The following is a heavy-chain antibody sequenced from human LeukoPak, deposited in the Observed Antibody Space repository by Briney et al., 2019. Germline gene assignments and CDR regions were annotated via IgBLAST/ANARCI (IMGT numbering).Heavy chain of an antibody. CDR2: IYSGGST. CDR3: ATGVATKFWKLVDY. V-gene: IGHV3-66*01. Sequence: GGSLRLSCAASGFTVSSNYMSWVRQAPGKGLEWVSVIYSGGSTYYADSVKGRFTISRDNSKNTLYLQMSSLRAEDTAVYYCATGVATKFWKLVDYWGQGTLVTVSS. J-gene: IGHJ4*02. D-gene: IGHD5-12*01. CDR1: GFTVSSNY.